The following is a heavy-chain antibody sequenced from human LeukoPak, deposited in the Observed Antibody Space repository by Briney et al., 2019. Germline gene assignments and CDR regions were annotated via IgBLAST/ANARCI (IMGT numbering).Heavy chain of an antibody. CDR1: GYSISSGYY. CDR3: AIANQNVLRFLEWLSAFDI. J-gene: IGHJ3*02. CDR2: IYHSGST. Sequence: SETLSLTCAVSGYSISSGYYGGGIRQPPGKGVEWIGSIYHSGSTYYNPSLKSRVTISVDTSKNQFSLKLSSVTAADTAVYYCAIANQNVLRFLEWLSAFDIWGQGTMVTVSS. D-gene: IGHD3-3*01. V-gene: IGHV4-38-2*01.